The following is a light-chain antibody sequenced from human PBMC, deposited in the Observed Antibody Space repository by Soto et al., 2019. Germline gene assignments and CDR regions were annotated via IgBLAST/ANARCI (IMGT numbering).Light chain of an antibody. J-gene: IGLJ1*01. CDR3: SSYAGSNNFV. CDR1: STDVGEYNY. Sequence: QSALTQPPSASGSPGQSVTISCTGTSTDVGEYNYVSWYQHHPGKAPKLLIYEVFRRPSGVPDRFSGSKSGNTASLTVSGLQAEDEADYYCSSYAGSNNFVFGTGTKLTVL. V-gene: IGLV2-8*01. CDR2: EVF.